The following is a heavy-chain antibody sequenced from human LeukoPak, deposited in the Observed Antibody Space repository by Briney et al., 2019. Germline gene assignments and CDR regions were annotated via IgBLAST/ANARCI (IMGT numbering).Heavy chain of an antibody. Sequence: GGSLRLSCAASGFTFSSYSMNWVRQAPGKGLEWVSAISGSGGSTYYADSVKGRFTISRDNSKNTLYLQMNSLRAEDTAVYYCAKSGVGATGVYYFDYWGQGTLVTVSS. D-gene: IGHD1-26*01. CDR2: ISGSGGST. CDR3: AKSGVGATGVYYFDY. CDR1: GFTFSSYS. J-gene: IGHJ4*02. V-gene: IGHV3-23*01.